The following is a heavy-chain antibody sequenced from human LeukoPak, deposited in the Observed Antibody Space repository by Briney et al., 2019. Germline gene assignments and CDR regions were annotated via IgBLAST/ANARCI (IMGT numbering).Heavy chain of an antibody. Sequence: SVKVSCKASGGTFSSYAISWVRQAPGQGLEWMGGIIPIFGTANYAQKFQGRVTITTDESTSTAYMELSSLRPEDTAVYYCASRAHRSCSVVTLFYHYYYMDVWGKGTTVTVSS. J-gene: IGHJ6*03. CDR2: IIPIFGTA. D-gene: IGHD4-23*01. CDR1: GGTFSSYA. V-gene: IGHV1-69*05. CDR3: ASRAHRSCSVVTLFYHYYYMDV.